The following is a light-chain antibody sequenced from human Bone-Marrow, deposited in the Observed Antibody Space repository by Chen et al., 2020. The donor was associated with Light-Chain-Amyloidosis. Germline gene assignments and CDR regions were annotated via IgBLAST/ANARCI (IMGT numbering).Light chain of an antibody. CDR2: WAS. J-gene: IGKJ5*01. CDR1: QSVYGSDNRNY. CDR3: QQYFSLPIT. Sequence: DIVMTQSPVSLAVSLGERATINCKSSQSVYGSDNRNYLAWYQQKPGQPLKVLFYWASTRESGVPDRLSCSGSGTDFTLTISSLQAEDVAVYYCQQYFSLPITFGQGTRLEIK. V-gene: IGKV4-1*01.